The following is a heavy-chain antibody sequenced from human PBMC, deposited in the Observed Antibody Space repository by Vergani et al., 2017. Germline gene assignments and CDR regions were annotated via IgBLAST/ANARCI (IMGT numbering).Heavy chain of an antibody. CDR1: GGSFSGYS. Sequence: QVQLKQWGAGLLKPSETLSLTCAVSGGSFSGYSWSWIRQFPGKGLEWIGEVNHRGSPTSNPSLGSRVTISLDTSKKYFSLNLTSVTAADTAVFYCARGGRISAAHDYWGQGTLVTVSA. D-gene: IGHD6-13*01. CDR3: ARGGRISAAHDY. J-gene: IGHJ4*02. CDR2: VNHRGSP. V-gene: IGHV4-34*02.